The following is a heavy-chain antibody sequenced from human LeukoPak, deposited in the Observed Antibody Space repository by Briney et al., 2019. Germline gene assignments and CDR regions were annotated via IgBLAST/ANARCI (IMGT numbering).Heavy chain of an antibody. CDR1: DGSISSYS. D-gene: IGHD2-15*01. CDR2: IYYSGST. V-gene: IGHV4-59*01. Sequence: SETLSLTCTVSDGSISSYSWSWIGRPPGGGWGWFGYIYYSGSTNYNPSLKSRVTISVDTTKNQFSLKLSSVTAADTAVYYCARISCSGGFCYEDYWGQGTLVTVSS. CDR3: ARISCSGGFCYEDY. J-gene: IGHJ4*02.